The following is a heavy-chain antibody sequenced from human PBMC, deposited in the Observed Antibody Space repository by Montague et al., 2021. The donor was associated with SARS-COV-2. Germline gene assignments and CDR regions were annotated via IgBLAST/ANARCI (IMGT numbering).Heavy chain of an antibody. D-gene: IGHD6-13*01. J-gene: IGHJ4*02. Sequence: PALVKPTQTLTLTCTFSGLSLSTSGVGVGWIRQPPGKALEWLALXYWXDDKRYSPSLKGRLTITKDTSKNQVVLTMTNMDPVDTATYYCAHRLSIAAAGGYGPYLDHWGQGALVPVSS. CDR3: AHRLSIAAAGGYGPYLDH. CDR1: GLSLSTSGVG. CDR2: XYWXDDK. V-gene: IGHV2-5*02.